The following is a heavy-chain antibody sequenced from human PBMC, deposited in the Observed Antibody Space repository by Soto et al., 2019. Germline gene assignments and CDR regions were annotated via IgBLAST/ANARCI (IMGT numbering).Heavy chain of an antibody. CDR3: AREMTSGWYGGAFDI. CDR1: GGSISSYY. J-gene: IGHJ3*02. Sequence: SETLSLTCTVSGGSISSYYWSWIRQPPGKGLERIGYIYYSGSTNYNPSLKSRVTISVDTSKNQFSLKLSSVTAADTAVYYCAREMTSGWYGGAFDIWGQGTMVTVSS. CDR2: IYYSGST. V-gene: IGHV4-59*01. D-gene: IGHD6-19*01.